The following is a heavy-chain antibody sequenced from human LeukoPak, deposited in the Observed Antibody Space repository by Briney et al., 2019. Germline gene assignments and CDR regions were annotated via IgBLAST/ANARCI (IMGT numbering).Heavy chain of an antibody. V-gene: IGHV4-30-2*01. CDR3: AREYYDSSGYYFDC. CDR2: IYHSGST. Sequence: SETLSLTCAVSGGSISSGGYSWSWIRQPPGKGLEWIGYIYHSGSTYYNPSLKSRVAISVDRSKNQFSLKLSSVTAADAAVYYCAREYYDSSGYYFDCWGQGTLVTVSS. J-gene: IGHJ4*02. CDR1: GGSISSGGYS. D-gene: IGHD3-22*01.